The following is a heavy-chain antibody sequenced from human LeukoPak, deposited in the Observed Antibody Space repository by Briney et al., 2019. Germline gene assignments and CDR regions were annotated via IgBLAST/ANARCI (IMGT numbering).Heavy chain of an antibody. J-gene: IGHJ4*02. Sequence: PGGSLRLSCAASGFTFSSYDMHWVRQATGKGLEWVSAIGTAGDTYYPGSVKGRFTISRENAKNSLYLQMNSLRAGDTAVYYCARGLGSGSLPIPFDCWGKGTLVTVSS. CDR3: ARGLGSGSLPIPFDC. CDR1: GFTFSSYD. CDR2: IGTAGDT. D-gene: IGHD6-19*01. V-gene: IGHV3-13*01.